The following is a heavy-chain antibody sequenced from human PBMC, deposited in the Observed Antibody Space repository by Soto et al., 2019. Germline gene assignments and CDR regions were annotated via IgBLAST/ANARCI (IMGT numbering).Heavy chain of an antibody. CDR1: GFTFSSYA. V-gene: IGHV3-23*01. CDR3: AKDIAIYGSGYPFDY. CDR2: ISGSGGST. Sequence: GGSLRLSCAASGFTFSSYAMSWVRQAPGEGLEWVSAISGSGGSTYYADSVRGRFTISRDNSKNTLYLQMNSLRAEDTAVYYCAKDIAIYGSGYPFDYWGQGTLVTVSS. D-gene: IGHD5-12*01. J-gene: IGHJ4*02.